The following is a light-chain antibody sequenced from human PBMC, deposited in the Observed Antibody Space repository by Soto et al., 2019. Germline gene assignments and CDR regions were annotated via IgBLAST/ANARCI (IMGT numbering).Light chain of an antibody. Sequence: QSALTQPASVSGSPGQSIAISCTGTSSDIGGFDYVSWFQQYPGKAPKLIIYEVTHRPSGVSTRFSGSKSGRTASLSITGLQAEDEADYYCSSYTSKSTLVVFGGGTQLTVL. CDR1: SSDIGGFDY. CDR2: EVT. CDR3: SSYTSKSTLVV. V-gene: IGLV2-14*03. J-gene: IGLJ2*01.